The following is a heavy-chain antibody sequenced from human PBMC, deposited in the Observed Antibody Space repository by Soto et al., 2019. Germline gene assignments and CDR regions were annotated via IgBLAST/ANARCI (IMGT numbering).Heavy chain of an antibody. CDR3: AHVDGHSTGHYFFDL. CDR1: GSTFTSNG. J-gene: IGHJ4*02. D-gene: IGHD2-8*02. CDR2: ISTYNENM. Sequence: ASVKVSCKVSGSTFTSNGIGWVRQAPGQGLEWMGWISTYNENMDTAPQLQGRLTMTTDTSTTTAYIELTNQKLDDTAPYYCAHVDGHSTGHYFFDLWGKGNAGTVAS. V-gene: IGHV1-18*04.